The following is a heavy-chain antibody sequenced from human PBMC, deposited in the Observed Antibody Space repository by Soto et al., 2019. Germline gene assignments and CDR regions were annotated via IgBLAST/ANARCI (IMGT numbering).Heavy chain of an antibody. CDR2: ISYDGSNK. J-gene: IGHJ5*02. CDR1: GFSVDTNY. Sequence: GGSLRLSCAASGFSVDTNYLVWVRQAPGKGLEWVAVISYDGSNKYYADSVKGRFTISRDNSKNTLYLQMNSLRAEDTAVYYCARDLYSSSWYGSNWFDPWGQGTLVTVSS. CDR3: ARDLYSSSWYGSNWFDP. V-gene: IGHV3-30-3*01. D-gene: IGHD6-13*01.